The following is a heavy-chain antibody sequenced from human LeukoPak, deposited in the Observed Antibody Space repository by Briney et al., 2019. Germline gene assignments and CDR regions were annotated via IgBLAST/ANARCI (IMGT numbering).Heavy chain of an antibody. CDR2: INHSGST. V-gene: IGHV4-34*01. CDR3: AREEMATILYYFDY. CDR1: GESFSGYY. D-gene: IGHD5-24*01. J-gene: IGHJ4*02. Sequence: SETLSLTCAVYGESFSGYYWSWIRQPPGKGLEWIGEINHSGSTNYNPSLESRVTISVDTSKNQFSLKLSSVTAADTAVYYCAREEMATILYYFDYWGQGTLVTVSS.